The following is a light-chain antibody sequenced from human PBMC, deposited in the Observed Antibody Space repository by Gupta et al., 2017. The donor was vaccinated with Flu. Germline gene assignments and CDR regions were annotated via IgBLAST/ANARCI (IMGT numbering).Light chain of an antibody. CDR2: QAY. CDR3: QHNKSYSWT. J-gene: IGKJ1*01. Sequence: IQMTHHSSTLSAYVGDRVSSTCRANQSISSISSWLSWYQEKREKATKLLISQAYSLESGVPSRFSGSGSGTEFTLTISSLQPDDLANYYCQHNKSYSWTFGQGTKVEIK. CDR1: QSISSISSW. V-gene: IGKV1-5*03.